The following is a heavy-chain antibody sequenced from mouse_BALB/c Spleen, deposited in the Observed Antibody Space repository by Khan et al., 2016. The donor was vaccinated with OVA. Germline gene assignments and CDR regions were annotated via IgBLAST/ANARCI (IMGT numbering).Heavy chain of an antibody. CDR1: GFTFSSYA. D-gene: IGHD1-1*01. CDR3: ARPPITTGVATSYWFFDV. CDR2: ISSGDTYT. V-gene: IGHV5-9-3*01. Sequence: ELVESGGGLVKPGGSLKLSCAASGFTFSSYAMSWVRQTPEKRLEWVATISSGDTYTYYPDNVKGRFTISRDNAKNTLYLQLSSLRSEDTAMYYGARPPITTGVATSYWFFDVWGAGTTVTVST. J-gene: IGHJ1*01.